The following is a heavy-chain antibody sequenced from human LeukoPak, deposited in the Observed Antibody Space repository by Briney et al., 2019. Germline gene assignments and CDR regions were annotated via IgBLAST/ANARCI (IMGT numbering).Heavy chain of an antibody. V-gene: IGHV4-39*07. CDR2: INHSGST. CDR3: ARGRPLDY. CDR1: GGSISSGGYY. J-gene: IGHJ4*02. Sequence: SETLSLTCTVSGGSISSGGYYWSWIRQPPGKGLEWIGEINHSGSTNYNPSLKSRVTISVDTSKNQFSLKLSSVTAADTAVYYCARGRPLDYWGQGTLVTVSS. D-gene: IGHD6-6*01.